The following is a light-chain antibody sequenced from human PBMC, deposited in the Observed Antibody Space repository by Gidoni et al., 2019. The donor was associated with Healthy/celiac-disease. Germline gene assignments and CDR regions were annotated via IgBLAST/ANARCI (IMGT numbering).Light chain of an antibody. CDR1: SLRSYY. CDR2: GKN. CDR3: NSRDSSGNHLV. Sequence: SSELTQDPAVSVALGQTVRSTCQGDSLRSYYASWYQPKPGQAPVLVIYGKNNRPSGIPDRFSGSSSGNTASLTITGAQAEDEADYYCNSRDSSGNHLVFGGGTKLTVL. J-gene: IGLJ3*02. V-gene: IGLV3-19*01.